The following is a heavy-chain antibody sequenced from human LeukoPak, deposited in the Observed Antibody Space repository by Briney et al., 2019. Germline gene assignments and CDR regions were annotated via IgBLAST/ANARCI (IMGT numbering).Heavy chain of an antibody. J-gene: IGHJ4*02. D-gene: IGHD3-16*01. Sequence: SETLSLTCAVYGGSFSGYYWSWIRQPPGKGLEWIGEINHSGSTNYNPSLKSRVTISVDTSKNQFSLKLSSVTAADTAVYYCAREFVGALDYWGQGTLVTVSS. CDR1: GGSFSGYY. CDR2: INHSGST. CDR3: AREFVGALDY. V-gene: IGHV4-34*01.